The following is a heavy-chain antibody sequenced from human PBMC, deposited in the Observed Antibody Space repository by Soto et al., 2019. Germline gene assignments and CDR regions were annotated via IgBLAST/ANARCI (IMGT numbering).Heavy chain of an antibody. CDR2: ISYDGSNK. V-gene: IGHV3-30*18. D-gene: IGHD1-26*01. CDR3: AKDLGSYRAFDI. CDR1: GFTFSSYG. Sequence: QVQLVESGGGVVQPGRSLRLSCAASGFTFSSYGMHWVRQAPGKGLEWVAVISYDGSNKYYADSVKGRFTISRDNSKNTLYLQMNSLRAEDTAVYYCAKDLGSYRAFDIWGQGTMVTVSS. J-gene: IGHJ3*02.